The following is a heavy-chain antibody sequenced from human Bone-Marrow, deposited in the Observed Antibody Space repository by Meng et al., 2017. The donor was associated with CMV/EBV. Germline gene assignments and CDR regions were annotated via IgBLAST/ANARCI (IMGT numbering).Heavy chain of an antibody. V-gene: IGHV4-39*07. CDR3: ANLRLGH. CDR1: GGSISSSSYY. Sequence: SETLSLTCTVSGGSISSSSYYWGWIRQPPGKGLEWVGSIYYSGSTYYNPSLKSRVTISIDTSKNQFSLNLNSVTAADTAVYFCANLRLGHWGQGTRVTVSS. CDR2: IYYSGST. D-gene: IGHD3-16*01. J-gene: IGHJ4*02.